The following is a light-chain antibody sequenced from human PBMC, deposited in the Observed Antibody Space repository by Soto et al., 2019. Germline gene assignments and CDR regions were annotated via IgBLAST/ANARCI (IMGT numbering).Light chain of an antibody. J-gene: IGKJ1*01. CDR1: QTISSW. CDR2: DAS. V-gene: IGKV1-5*01. CDR3: QQYNSYPWT. Sequence: DIQMTQSPSTLSAAVGDRVTITCRTSQTISSWLAWYQQKPGKAPNLLIYDASYLESGVPSRFSGSGSGADFTLTISSLQPDDFATYYCQQYNSYPWTFVQGTKVAIK.